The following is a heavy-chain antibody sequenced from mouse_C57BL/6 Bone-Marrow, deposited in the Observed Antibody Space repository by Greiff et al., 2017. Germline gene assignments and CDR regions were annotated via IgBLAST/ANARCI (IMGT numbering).Heavy chain of an antibody. V-gene: IGHV5-17*01. CDR2: ISSGSSTI. CDR3: AMGTYYGNYPYAMDY. Sequence: EVKLVESGGGLVKPGGSLKLSCAASGFTFSDYGMHWVRQAPEKGLEWVAYISSGSSTIYYADTVKGRFTISRDNAKNTLFLQMTRLMSEDTAMYYCAMGTYYGNYPYAMDYWGQGTSVTVSS. D-gene: IGHD2-1*01. CDR1: GFTFSDYG. J-gene: IGHJ4*01.